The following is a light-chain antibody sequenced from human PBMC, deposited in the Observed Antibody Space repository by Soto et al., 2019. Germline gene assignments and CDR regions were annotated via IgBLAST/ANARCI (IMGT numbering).Light chain of an antibody. Sequence: QSVLTQPASVSGSPGQSITISCTGTSSDVGGYNYVSWYQQHPGKAPKLMIYDVSYRPSGVSNRFSGSKSDNTASLTISGLQAEDEADYFCNSYTGSSTLGVVFGGGTQLTVL. CDR3: NSYTGSSTLGVV. V-gene: IGLV2-14*03. CDR1: SSDVGGYNY. J-gene: IGLJ2*01. CDR2: DVS.